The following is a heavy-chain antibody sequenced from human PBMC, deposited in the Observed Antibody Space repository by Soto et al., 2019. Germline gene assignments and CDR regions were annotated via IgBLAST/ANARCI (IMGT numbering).Heavy chain of an antibody. Sequence: GGSLRLSCAASGSTFSGYWMHWVRQAPGKGLVWVSRINSDGSSTHYADSVKGRFTISRDNAKNTLYLQMNSLTGDDTAVYYCARDLYGFDSWGGYSHDAFDIWGQGTMVTVSS. CDR1: GSTFSGYW. D-gene: IGHD3-3*01. CDR3: ARDLYGFDSWGGYSHDAFDI. CDR2: INSDGSST. V-gene: IGHV3-74*01. J-gene: IGHJ3*02.